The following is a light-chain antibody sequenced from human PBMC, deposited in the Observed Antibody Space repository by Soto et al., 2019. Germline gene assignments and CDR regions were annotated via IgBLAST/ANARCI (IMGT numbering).Light chain of an antibody. V-gene: IGLV2-14*01. J-gene: IGLJ1*01. CDR2: EVS. CDR1: SSDVGGYNY. CDR3: SSYTSSRAYV. Sequence: QSVLTQPASVSGSPGQSITISCTGTSSDVGGYNYVSWYQQQSGKAPKLMIHEVSNRPSEVSNRFSGSKSGNTASLTISGLPAEDEADYYCSSYTSSRAYVFGIGTKITV.